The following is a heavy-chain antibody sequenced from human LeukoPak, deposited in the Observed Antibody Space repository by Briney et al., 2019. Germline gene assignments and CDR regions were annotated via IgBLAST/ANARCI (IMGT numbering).Heavy chain of an antibody. CDR3: SRLXXSXGWYVKDY. CDR2: IYPGDSDT. J-gene: IGHJ4*02. Sequence: GESLKISCKGSGYSFTSYWIGWVRQMPGKGLEWMGIIYPGDSDTRYIPSFQGQVTISADKSISTAYLQWSSLKASDTAMYYCSRLXXSXGWYVKDYWGQGTLVTVSS. D-gene: IGHD6-19*01. V-gene: IGHV5-51*01. CDR1: GYSFTSYW.